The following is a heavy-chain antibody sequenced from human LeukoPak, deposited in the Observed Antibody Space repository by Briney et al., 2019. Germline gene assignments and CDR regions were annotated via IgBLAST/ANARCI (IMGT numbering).Heavy chain of an antibody. Sequence: ASVKVSCKVSGYTLTELSMHWVRQAPGKGREWMGGFDPEDGETIYAQKFQGRVTMTEDTSTDTAYMELSSLRSEDTAVYYCATRFARIRTDYGDYVRKQIDYWGQGTLVTVSS. CDR2: FDPEDGET. CDR3: ATRFARIRTDYGDYVRKQIDY. D-gene: IGHD4-17*01. V-gene: IGHV1-24*01. CDR1: GYTLTELS. J-gene: IGHJ4*02.